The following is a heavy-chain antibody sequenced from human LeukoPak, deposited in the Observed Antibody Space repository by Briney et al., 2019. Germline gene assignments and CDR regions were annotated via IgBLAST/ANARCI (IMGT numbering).Heavy chain of an antibody. V-gene: IGHV3-7*01. CDR1: GFTFSSYW. Sequence: PGGSLRLSCAASGFTFSSYWMSWVRQAPGKGLEWVANIKQDGSEKYYVDSVKGRFTISRDNAKNSLYLQMNSLRAEDTAVYYCARHNQLWFGELLPFYFDYWGQGTLVTVSS. CDR3: ARHNQLWFGELLPFYFDY. CDR2: IKQDGSEK. J-gene: IGHJ4*02. D-gene: IGHD3-10*01.